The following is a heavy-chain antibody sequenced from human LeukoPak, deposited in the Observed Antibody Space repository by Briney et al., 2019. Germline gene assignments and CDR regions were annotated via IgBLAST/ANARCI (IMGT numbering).Heavy chain of an antibody. D-gene: IGHD3-10*01. CDR2: IYYSGST. J-gene: IGHJ4*02. Sequence: SETLSLTCTVSGGSISSYYWSWIRQPPGKGLEWIGYIYYSGSTNYNPSLKSRVTISVGTSKNQFSLKLSSVTAADTAVYYCARDSHYYGSGSYYPHYYFDYWGQGTLVTVSS. CDR1: GGSISSYY. CDR3: ARDSHYYGSGSYYPHYYFDY. V-gene: IGHV4-59*01.